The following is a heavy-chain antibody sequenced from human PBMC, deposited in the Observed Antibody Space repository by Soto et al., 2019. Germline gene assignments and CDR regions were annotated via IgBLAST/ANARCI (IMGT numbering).Heavy chain of an antibody. CDR3: ARNTPSTGLFDY. CDR1: GYTFTEYD. V-gene: IGHV1-8*01. D-gene: IGHD3-16*01. CDR2: VNPDSRNT. Sequence: ASVKVSCKTSGYTFTEYDINWVRQAPGQGLEYLGWVNPDSRNTGYAQNFRGRLSLTRDTSINTAYMELSSLTYEDTAVYYCARNTPSTGLFDYWGQGTPVTVSS. J-gene: IGHJ4*02.